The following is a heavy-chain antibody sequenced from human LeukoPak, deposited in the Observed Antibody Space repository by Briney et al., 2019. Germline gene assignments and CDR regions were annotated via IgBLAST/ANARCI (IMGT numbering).Heavy chain of an antibody. D-gene: IGHD2-8*01. Sequence: GGSLRLSCAASGFTFSSYGMHWVRQAPGKGLEWVAFIRYDGSNKYYADSVKGRFTISRDNSKNTLYLQMNSLRAEDTAVYYCARDGRDCTNGVCYFLYYGYYMDVWGKGTTVTVSS. V-gene: IGHV3-30*02. CDR3: ARDGRDCTNGVCYFLYYGYYMDV. J-gene: IGHJ6*03. CDR2: IRYDGSNK. CDR1: GFTFSSYG.